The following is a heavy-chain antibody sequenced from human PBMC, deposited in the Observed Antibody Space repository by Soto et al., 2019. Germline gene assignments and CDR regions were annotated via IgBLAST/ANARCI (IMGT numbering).Heavy chain of an antibody. Sequence: EVQLLESGGGLVKPGGSLRLSCAASGFKFSTFAMSWVRQAPGKGLEWVSGLGDSGTKTYYAASERGRFIISRDNDKNSLYLQMNSLRADDTAIYYCTRVLLGGYYGSDFDFWGQGTQVTVSS. J-gene: IGHJ4*02. V-gene: IGHV3-23*01. CDR3: TRVLLGGYYGSDFDF. CDR2: LGDSGTKT. D-gene: IGHD1-26*01. CDR1: GFKFSTFA.